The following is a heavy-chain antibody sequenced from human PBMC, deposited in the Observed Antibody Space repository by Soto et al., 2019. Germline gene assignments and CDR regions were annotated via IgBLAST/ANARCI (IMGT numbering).Heavy chain of an antibody. V-gene: IGHV5-51*01. Sequence: PGESLKISCKASGYSFTSNWIAWVRQMPGKGLEWMGIIFPSDSDTRYSPSFQGQVTISADKSTSTAYLQWSSLKPSDAAIYYCAGQPTFSSAFDRLDPSGKRTLVSV. J-gene: IGHJ5*01. CDR2: IFPSDSDT. CDR1: GYSFTSNW. CDR3: AGQPTFSSAFDRLDP. D-gene: IGHD6-6*01.